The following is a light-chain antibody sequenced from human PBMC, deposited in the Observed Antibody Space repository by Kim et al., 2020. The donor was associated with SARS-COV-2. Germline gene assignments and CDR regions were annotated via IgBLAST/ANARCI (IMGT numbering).Light chain of an antibody. Sequence: QSALTQPASVSGSPGQSITISCTGTSSDVGGYNFLSWYQQHPGNAPKLMIFDVNKRPSGVSNRFSGSKSGNTASLTISGLQAEDEADYYCTSYTSSNTWVFGGGTKVTVL. J-gene: IGLJ3*02. CDR2: DVN. CDR1: SSDVGGYNF. CDR3: TSYTSSNTWV. V-gene: IGLV2-14*03.